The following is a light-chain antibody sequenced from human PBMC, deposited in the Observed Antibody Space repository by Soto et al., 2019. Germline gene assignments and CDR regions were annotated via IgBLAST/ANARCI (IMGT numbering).Light chain of an antibody. V-gene: IGLV2-23*01. CDR2: EGS. J-gene: IGLJ1*01. Sequence: QSALAQPASVSGSPGQSITISCTGTSSDVGSYKFVSWYQHRPGKAPKLMIYEGSKRPSGVSNRFSGSKSGNTASLTISGLQAEDEADYYCCSYAGRSTPYVFGTGTKVTV. CDR1: SSDVGSYKF. CDR3: CSYAGRSTPYV.